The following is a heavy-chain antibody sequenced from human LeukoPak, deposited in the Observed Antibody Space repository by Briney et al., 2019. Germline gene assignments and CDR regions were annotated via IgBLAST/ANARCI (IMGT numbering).Heavy chain of an antibody. J-gene: IGHJ1*01. V-gene: IGHV1-2*02. CDR1: GYTFSDYY. CDR3: ARGIRVTTPGSVSRFFRH. CDR2: INPYSGGT. D-gene: IGHD2-8*02. Sequence: VASVKVSCRTSGYTFSDYYLHWVRQAPGQGLEWMAWINPYSGGTNFAPKFQGRVTMTRDSSISTTYMELTSLKSDDTAVYYCARGIRVTTPGSVSRFFRHWGQGTLVTVSS.